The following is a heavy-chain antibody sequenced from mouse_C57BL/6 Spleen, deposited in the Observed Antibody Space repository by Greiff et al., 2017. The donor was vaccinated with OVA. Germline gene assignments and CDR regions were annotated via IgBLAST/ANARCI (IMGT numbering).Heavy chain of an antibody. CDR2: INPSSGYT. Sequence: VQLQQSGAELAKPGASVKLSCKASGYTFTSYWMHWVKQRPGQGLEWIGYINPSSGYTKYNQKFKDKVTLTADKSSSTAYMQLSSLTYEDSAVYYCARSMGGDYWGQGTTLTVSS. V-gene: IGHV1-7*01. D-gene: IGHD2-10*02. J-gene: IGHJ2*01. CDR1: GYTFTSYW. CDR3: ARSMGGDY.